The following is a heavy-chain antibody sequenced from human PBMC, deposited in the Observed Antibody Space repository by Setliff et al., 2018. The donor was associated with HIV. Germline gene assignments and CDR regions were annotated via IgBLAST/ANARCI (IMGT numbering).Heavy chain of an antibody. CDR1: GYRFTNYW. D-gene: IGHD2-15*01. V-gene: IGHV5-51*01. CDR3: ATSPLGYCSGGSCYQYFDY. J-gene: IGHJ4*02. Sequence: ESLKISCKGSGYRFTNYWIGWVRQMPGKGLEWMGVIYPGDSDTRYSPSFQGQVTISADKSISTAYMQWSSLKASDTTMYYCATSPLGYCSGGSCYQYFDYWGPGTLVTVSS. CDR2: IYPGDSDT.